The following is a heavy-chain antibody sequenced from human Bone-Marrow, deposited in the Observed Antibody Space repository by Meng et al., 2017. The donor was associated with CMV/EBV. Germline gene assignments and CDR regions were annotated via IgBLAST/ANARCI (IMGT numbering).Heavy chain of an antibody. CDR2: INHSGST. D-gene: IGHD1-7*01. CDR1: GGSFSGYY. V-gene: IGHV4-34*01. Sequence: SETLSLTCTVYGGSFSGYYWSWIRQPPGKGLEWIGEINHSGSTYYNPSLKSRVTISVDTSKNQFSLKLSSVTAADTAVYYCAILTGTTSHYYYYGMDVWGQGTTVTVSS. J-gene: IGHJ6*02. CDR3: AILTGTTSHYYYYGMDV.